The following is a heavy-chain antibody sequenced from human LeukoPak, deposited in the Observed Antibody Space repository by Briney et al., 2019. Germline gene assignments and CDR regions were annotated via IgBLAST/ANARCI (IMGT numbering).Heavy chain of an antibody. Sequence: ASVKVSCKASGYSFTNYYMHWVRQAPGQGLEWMGIINPSGGSTTNAQKFQGRVTMTRDTSTTTVYMELSSLRSDDTAMYYCARGPYDRYTAMPYYFDYWGQGTLVTVSS. V-gene: IGHV1-46*01. D-gene: IGHD5-18*01. CDR2: INPSGGST. J-gene: IGHJ4*02. CDR3: ARGPYDRYTAMPYYFDY. CDR1: GYSFTNYY.